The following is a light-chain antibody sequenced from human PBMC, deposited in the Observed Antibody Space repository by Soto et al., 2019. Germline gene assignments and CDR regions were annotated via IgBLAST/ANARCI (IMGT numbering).Light chain of an antibody. J-gene: IGLJ2*01. CDR3: ETWDSNILV. V-gene: IGLV4-60*02. CDR1: SGHSSYI. CDR2: LEGSGSY. Sequence: QSVLTQSSSASASLGSSVKLTCTLSSGHSSYIIAWHQQQPGKATRYLMKLEGSGSYNKGSGVPDRFSGSSSGADRYLTISTLQVEDEADYSCETWDSNILVFGGGTKLTVL.